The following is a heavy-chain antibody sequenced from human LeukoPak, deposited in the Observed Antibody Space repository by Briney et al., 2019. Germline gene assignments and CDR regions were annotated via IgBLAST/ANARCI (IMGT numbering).Heavy chain of an antibody. CDR3: AKGHYYGSGSLDY. D-gene: IGHD3-10*01. J-gene: IGHJ4*02. CDR1: GFTFSSYA. CDR2: ISYDGSNK. Sequence: GGSLRLSCAASGFTFSSYAMHWVRQAPGKGLEGVAVISYDGSNKYYADSVKGRFTISRDNSKNTLYVQMNSLRAEDTAVYYCAKGHYYGSGSLDYWGQGTLVTVSS. V-gene: IGHV3-30*04.